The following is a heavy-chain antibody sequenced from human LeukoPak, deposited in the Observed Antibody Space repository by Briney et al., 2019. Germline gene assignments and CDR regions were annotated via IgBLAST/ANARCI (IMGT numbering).Heavy chain of an antibody. CDR1: GFTFSSYS. V-gene: IGHV3-21*01. J-gene: IGHJ3*02. CDR2: ISSSSSYI. Sequence: GGSLRLSCAASGFTFSSYSMNWVRQAPGKGLEWVSSISSSSSYIYYADSVKGRFTISRDNAKNSLYLQMNSLRAEDTAVYYCAREWRYCSGGSCYSDAFDIWGQGTMVTVSS. CDR3: AREWRYCSGGSCYSDAFDI. D-gene: IGHD2-15*01.